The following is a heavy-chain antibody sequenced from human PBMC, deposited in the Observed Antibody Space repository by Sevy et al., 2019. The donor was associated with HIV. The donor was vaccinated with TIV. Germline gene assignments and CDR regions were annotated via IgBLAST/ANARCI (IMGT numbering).Heavy chain of an antibody. Sequence: GGSLRLSCAASGFTFSGSALHWVRQASGKGLEWVGRIRMKANSYATAYAASVKGRFTISWDDSKNSAYLQMNSLKTEDTAVYYCTTYLGYCRSTSCHYYFDNWGQGTLVTVSS. V-gene: IGHV3-73*01. CDR1: GFTFSGSA. CDR2: IRMKANSYAT. J-gene: IGHJ4*02. CDR3: TTYLGYCRSTSCHYYFDN. D-gene: IGHD2-2*03.